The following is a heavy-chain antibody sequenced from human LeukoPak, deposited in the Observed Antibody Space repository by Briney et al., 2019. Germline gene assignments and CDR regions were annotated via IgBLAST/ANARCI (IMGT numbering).Heavy chain of an antibody. V-gene: IGHV3-23*01. D-gene: IGHD2-21*01. CDR1: GFTFSSYA. CDR3: AKAPVTTCSGAYCYPFDY. CDR2: ISGSGGST. Sequence: GGSLRLSCAASGFTFSSYAMSWVRQAPGKGLEWVSAISGSGGSTYYADSVKGRFTISRDNSKNTLYLQMNRLRAEDAAVYYCAKAPVTTCSGAYCYPFDYWGQGTLVTVSS. J-gene: IGHJ4*02.